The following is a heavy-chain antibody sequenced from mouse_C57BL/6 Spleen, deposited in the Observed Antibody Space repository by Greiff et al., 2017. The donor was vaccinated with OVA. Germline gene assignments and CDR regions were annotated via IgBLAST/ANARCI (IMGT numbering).Heavy chain of an antibody. J-gene: IGHJ2*01. D-gene: IGHD1-1*01. CDR2: FHPNNGGT. CDR3: ARDPDNYGSSYYFDY. Sequence: EVQLQQSGPELVKPGASVKISCKASGSTFTDFYMNWVKQSHAKRLVWIGDFHPNNGGTSYTPKYKGKASWTVDTSSRTAYMELRSLTSEASAVYYGARDPDNYGSSYYFDYWGQGTTLTVSA. CDR1: GSTFTDFY. V-gene: IGHV1-26*01.